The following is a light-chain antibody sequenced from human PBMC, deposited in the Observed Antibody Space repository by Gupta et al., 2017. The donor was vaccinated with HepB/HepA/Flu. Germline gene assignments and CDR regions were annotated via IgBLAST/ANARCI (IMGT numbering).Light chain of an antibody. CDR3: QSLDASGRV. CDR1: TLSRQY. Sequence: SDELTQPPSVSVSPGQTARMTCSVVTLSRQYTYWYQQRPGKAPILIIFQGKERPPGIPERFSASSSGTTASLTISDVQSEDAADYFCQSLDASGRVFGGGTKLTVL. CDR2: QGK. V-gene: IGLV3-25*03. J-gene: IGLJ3*02.